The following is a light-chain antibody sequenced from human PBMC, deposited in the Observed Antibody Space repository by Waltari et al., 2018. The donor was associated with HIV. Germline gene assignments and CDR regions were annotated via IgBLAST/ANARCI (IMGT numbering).Light chain of an antibody. V-gene: IGKV1-39*01. CDR2: TAS. J-gene: IGKJ1*01. Sequence: DIQMTQSPSSLSASVRDRVTITCRSSQNINFYLSWYQQKPGRSPNLLIHTASSLQTGVPSRFSGSGSGTDFTLTISSLQLEDYATYYCQQSHSPPWTFGQGTKVDIK. CDR1: QNINFY. CDR3: QQSHSPPWT.